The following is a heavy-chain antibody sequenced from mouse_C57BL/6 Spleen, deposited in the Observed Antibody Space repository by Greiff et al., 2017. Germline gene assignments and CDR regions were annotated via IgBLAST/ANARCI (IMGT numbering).Heavy chain of an antibody. Sequence: VKLQQPGAELVKPGASVKLSCKASGYTFTSYWMHWVKQRPGQGLEWIGMIHPNSGSTNYNEKFKSKATLTVDKSSSTAYMQLSSLTSEDSAVYYCARMGDRYYFDYWGQGTTLTVSS. CDR2: IHPNSGST. D-gene: IGHD2-13*01. V-gene: IGHV1-64*01. CDR3: ARMGDRYYFDY. CDR1: GYTFTSYW. J-gene: IGHJ2*01.